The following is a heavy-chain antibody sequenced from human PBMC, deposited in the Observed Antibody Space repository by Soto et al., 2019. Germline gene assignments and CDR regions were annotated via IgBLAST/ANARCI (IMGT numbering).Heavy chain of an antibody. Sequence: GGSLRLSCAASGFTFSSYSMNWVRQAPGKGLEWVSYISSSSSTIYYADSVKGRFTISRDNAKNSLYLQMNSLRAEDTAVYYCARDLPPSNKPMFGVVRGWFDPWGQGTLVTVSS. CDR3: ARDLPPSNKPMFGVVRGWFDP. D-gene: IGHD3-3*01. CDR2: ISSSSSTI. V-gene: IGHV3-48*04. CDR1: GFTFSSYS. J-gene: IGHJ5*02.